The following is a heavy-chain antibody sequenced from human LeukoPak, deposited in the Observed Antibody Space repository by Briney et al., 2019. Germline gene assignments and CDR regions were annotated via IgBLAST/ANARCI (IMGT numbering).Heavy chain of an antibody. J-gene: IGHJ5*02. CDR2: IYPGDSDT. CDR1: GYSFTSYW. Sequence: GESLKISCKGSGYSFTSYWIGWVRQMPGKGLEWMGIIYPGDSDTRYSPSFQGQVTISADKSISTAYLQWSSLKASDTAMYYCARHYYGSGSSGGVFWFDPWGQGTLVTVSS. CDR3: ARHYYGSGSSGGVFWFDP. V-gene: IGHV5-51*01. D-gene: IGHD3-10*01.